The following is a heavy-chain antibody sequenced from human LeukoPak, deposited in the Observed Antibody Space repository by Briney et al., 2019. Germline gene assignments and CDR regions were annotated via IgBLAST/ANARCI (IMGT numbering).Heavy chain of an antibody. CDR2: ISGSGGT. D-gene: IGHD4/OR15-4a*01. Sequence: GGSLRLSCAASGFTFSSYAMSWVRQAPGKGLEWVSAISGSGGTYYADSLKGRFTISRDNPKNMLYLQMNSLRAEDTAVYYCAKESGALGAPLYDYWGRGILVTASS. J-gene: IGHJ4*02. V-gene: IGHV3-23*01. CDR1: GFTFSSYA. CDR3: AKESGALGAPLYDY.